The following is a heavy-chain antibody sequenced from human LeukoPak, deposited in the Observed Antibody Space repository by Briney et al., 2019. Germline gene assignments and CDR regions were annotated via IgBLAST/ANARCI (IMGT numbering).Heavy chain of an antibody. Sequence: KASETLSLTCTVSGGSITSSSYYWGWIRQPPGKRLEWIATIYHTGGTAYNPSLKSRVTTFVDTSKNQISLNVSSVTATDTAVYYCARRQSGVATTGIGYFDYWGQGTLVIVSS. J-gene: IGHJ4*02. D-gene: IGHD5-24*01. CDR2: IYHTGGT. V-gene: IGHV4-39*01. CDR3: ARRQSGVATTGIGYFDY. CDR1: GGSITSSSYY.